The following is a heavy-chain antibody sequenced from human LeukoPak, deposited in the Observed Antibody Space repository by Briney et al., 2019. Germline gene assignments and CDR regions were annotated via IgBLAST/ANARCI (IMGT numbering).Heavy chain of an antibody. CDR2: IYYSGST. D-gene: IGHD2-21*01. Sequence: SETLSLTCTVSGGSISSSSYYWGWIRQPPGKGLEWIGSIYYSGSTYYNPSLKSRVTISVDTSKNQFSLKLSSVTAADTAVYYCARHVVEPYYYYGMDVWGQGTTVTVSS. V-gene: IGHV4-39*01. J-gene: IGHJ6*02. CDR1: GGSISSSSYY. CDR3: ARHVVEPYYYYGMDV.